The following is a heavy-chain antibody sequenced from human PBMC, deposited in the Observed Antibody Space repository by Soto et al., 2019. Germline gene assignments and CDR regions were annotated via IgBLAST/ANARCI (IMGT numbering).Heavy chain of an antibody. CDR1: GFTFSSYG. Sequence: QVQLVESGGGVVQPGRSLRLSCAASGFTFSSYGMHWVRQAPGKGLEWVAVISYDGSNKYYADSVKGRFTISRDNSKNTLYLQMNSLRAEDTAVYYCAKDPEYSSGWYYAFDIWGQGTMVTVSS. D-gene: IGHD6-19*01. V-gene: IGHV3-30*18. CDR3: AKDPEYSSGWYYAFDI. J-gene: IGHJ3*02. CDR2: ISYDGSNK.